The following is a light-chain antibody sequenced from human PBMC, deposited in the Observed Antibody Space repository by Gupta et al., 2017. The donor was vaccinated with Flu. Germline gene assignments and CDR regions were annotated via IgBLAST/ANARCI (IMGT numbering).Light chain of an antibody. CDR2: NND. J-gene: IGLJ3*02. V-gene: IGLV1-44*01. CDR1: SSNIGGNS. CDR3: AAWDASLKGWV. Sequence: SSNIGGNSVNWYQPLPGTAPKLFIYNNDQRPSVVPDRFSGSKSGTSASLAISGLRSEEEADYYFAAWDASLKGWVCAGGTKLTV.